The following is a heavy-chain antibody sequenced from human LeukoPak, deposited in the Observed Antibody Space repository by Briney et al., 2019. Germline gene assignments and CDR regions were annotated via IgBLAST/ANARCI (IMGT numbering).Heavy chain of an antibody. D-gene: IGHD3-22*01. Sequence: SVKVSCKASGGTFSSYAISWVRQAPGQGLEWMGRIIPIFGTANYAQKFQGRVTITADKSTSTAYMELSSLRSEDTAVYYCARPFDYYGSSGYSPDAFDIWGQGTMVTVSS. J-gene: IGHJ3*02. V-gene: IGHV1-69*06. CDR1: GGTFSSYA. CDR2: IIPIFGTA. CDR3: ARPFDYYGSSGYSPDAFDI.